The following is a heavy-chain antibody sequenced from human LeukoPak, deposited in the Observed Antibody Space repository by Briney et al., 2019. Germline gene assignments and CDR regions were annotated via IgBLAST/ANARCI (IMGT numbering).Heavy chain of an antibody. Sequence: GGSLRLSCAASGFTFSSYWMNWARQAPGKGLEWVASINHNGNVNVYLVSGKGRFTINRDHAKNSLYLQMSTLIADDTAVYFCARGGGLDVWGQGATVTVSS. CDR1: GFTFSSYW. J-gene: IGHJ6*02. D-gene: IGHD3-16*01. CDR3: ARGGGLDV. CDR2: INHNGNVN. V-gene: IGHV3-7*03.